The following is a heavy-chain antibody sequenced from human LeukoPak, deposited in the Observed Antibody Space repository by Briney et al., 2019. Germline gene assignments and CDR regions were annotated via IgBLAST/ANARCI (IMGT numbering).Heavy chain of an antibody. D-gene: IGHD3-10*01. V-gene: IGHV1-69*06. Sequence: SVKVSCKASGGTFSSYAISWVRQAPGQGLEWMGGIIPIFGTANYARKFQGRVTITADKSTSTAYVELSSLRSEDTAVYYCARNIWFGESADAFDIWGQGTMVTVSS. CDR3: ARNIWFGESADAFDI. CDR2: IIPIFGTA. CDR1: GGTFSSYA. J-gene: IGHJ3*02.